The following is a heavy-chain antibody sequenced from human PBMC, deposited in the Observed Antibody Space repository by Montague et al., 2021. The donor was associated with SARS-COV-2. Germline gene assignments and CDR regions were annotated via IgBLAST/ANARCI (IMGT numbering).Heavy chain of an antibody. Sequence: SETLSLTCTVSGGSISSSSYYWGWIRQPPGKGLEWIGSIYYSGSTYYNPSLKSRVTISVDTSKNQFSLKLSSVTAADTAVYYCARVISRQNNIVVVGLYYFDYWGQGTLATVSS. V-gene: IGHV4-39*07. CDR3: ARVISRQNNIVVVGLYYFDY. J-gene: IGHJ4*02. CDR2: IYYSGST. D-gene: IGHD2-15*01. CDR1: GGSISSSSYY.